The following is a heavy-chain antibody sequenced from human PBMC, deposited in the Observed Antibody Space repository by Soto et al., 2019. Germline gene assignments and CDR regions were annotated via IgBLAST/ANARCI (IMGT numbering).Heavy chain of an antibody. CDR1: GFSISDVY. J-gene: IGHJ4*02. CDR3: TTQTTVKTGY. V-gene: IGHV3-15*01. D-gene: IGHD4-17*01. CDR2: LKSINRGGTT. Sequence: GGSLRLSCATSGFSISDVYMSWVRQAPGKGLEWVARLKSINRGGTTDYAAPVKGRFTISRDDSKNTLFLQMNSLKTEDTAMYYCTTQTTVKTGYWGQGTPVTVSS.